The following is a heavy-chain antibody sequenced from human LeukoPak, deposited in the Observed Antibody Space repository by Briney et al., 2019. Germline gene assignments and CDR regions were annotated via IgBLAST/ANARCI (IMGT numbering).Heavy chain of an antibody. CDR2: INHSGST. Sequence: WETLSLTCAVYGGSFSGYYWSWIRQPPGKGLEWIGEINHSGSTNYNPSLKSRVTISVDTSKNQFSLKLSSVTAADTAVYYCARHVGHSYGLDYWGQGTLVTVSS. D-gene: IGHD5-18*01. CDR3: ARHVGHSYGLDY. CDR1: GGSFSGYY. V-gene: IGHV4-34*01. J-gene: IGHJ4*02.